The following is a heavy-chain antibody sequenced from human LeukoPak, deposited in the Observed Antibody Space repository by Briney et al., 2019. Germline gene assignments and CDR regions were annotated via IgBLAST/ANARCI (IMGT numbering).Heavy chain of an antibody. CDR3: ARVLAARPGRWFDP. V-gene: IGHV4-4*02. CDR2: IYHSGST. CDR1: GGSISSSNW. D-gene: IGHD6-6*01. J-gene: IGHJ5*02. Sequence: NPSETLSLTCAVSGGSISSSNWWSWVRQPPGKGLEWIGEIYHSGSTNYNPSLKSRVTISVDKSKNQFSLKLSSVTAADTAVYYCARVLAARPGRWFDPWGQGTLVTVSS.